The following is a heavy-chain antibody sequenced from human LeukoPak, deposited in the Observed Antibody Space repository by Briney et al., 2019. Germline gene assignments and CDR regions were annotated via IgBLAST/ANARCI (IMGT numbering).Heavy chain of an antibody. CDR1: GGTFSSYA. CDR2: IIPIFGTA. D-gene: IGHD4-11*01. J-gene: IGHJ5*02. CDR3: AREGVTTVTTSWFDP. V-gene: IGHV1-69*13. Sequence: ASVKVSCKASGGTFSSYAISWVRQAPGQGLEWMGGIIPIFGTANYAQKFQGRVTITADESTSTAYMELSSLRSEDTAVYYCAREGVTTVTTSWFDPWGQGTLVTVSS.